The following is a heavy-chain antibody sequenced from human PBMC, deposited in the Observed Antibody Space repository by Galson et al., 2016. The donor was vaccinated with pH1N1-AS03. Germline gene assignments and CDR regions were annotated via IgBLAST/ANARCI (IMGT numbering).Heavy chain of an antibody. CDR1: SLNVNDNY. CDR2: MSSGGTL. Sequence: SLRLSCAASSLNVNDNYMTWVRQAPGKGLEWVAIMSSGGTLNYADFVRGRFTVSRDSSKNTLYLQMNSLRPDDTAVYYCTRERRFCGNNCYLSYYGMDVWGQGTTVTVSS. D-gene: IGHD2-21*01. CDR3: TRERRFCGNNCYLSYYGMDV. V-gene: IGHV3-53*05. J-gene: IGHJ6*02.